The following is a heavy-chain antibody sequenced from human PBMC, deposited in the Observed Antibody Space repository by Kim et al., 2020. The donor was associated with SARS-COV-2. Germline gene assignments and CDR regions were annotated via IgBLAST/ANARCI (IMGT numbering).Heavy chain of an antibody. J-gene: IGHJ4*02. CDR2: T. D-gene: IGHD3-3*01. V-gene: IGHV4-34*01. CDR3: ARFWSGYYTDY. Sequence: TNYNPSSKSRVTISVDTSKNQFSLKLSSVTAADTAVYYCARFWSGYYTDYWGQGTLVTVSS.